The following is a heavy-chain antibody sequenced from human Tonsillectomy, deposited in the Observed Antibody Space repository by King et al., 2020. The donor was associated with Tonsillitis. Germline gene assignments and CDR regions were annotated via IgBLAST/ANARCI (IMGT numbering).Heavy chain of an antibody. CDR1: GYTFTSYY. J-gene: IGHJ5*02. Sequence: QLVQSGAEVKEPGASVKVSCRASGYTFTSYYMHWVRQAPGQGLEWLGTINPSDGRTSYSQKFQGRVTMARDTSTSTAYMELSSLRSEDTAMYYCGRGPGAVRAAPGTSTWFDPWGQGTLVTVSS. V-gene: IGHV1-46*03. CDR2: INPSDGRT. D-gene: IGHD6-13*01. CDR3: GRGPGAVRAAPGTSTWFDP.